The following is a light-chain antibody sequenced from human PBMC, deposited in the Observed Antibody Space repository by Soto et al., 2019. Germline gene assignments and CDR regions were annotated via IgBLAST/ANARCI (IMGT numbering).Light chain of an antibody. CDR1: SSDVGGYNY. CDR2: EVS. V-gene: IGLV2-14*01. Sequence: QSALTQPASVSGSPGQSITISCTGTSSDVGGYNYVSWYQQHPGKAPKLMIYEVSNRPSGVSNRFSGSKSGNTASLAISGLQAEDEADYYCSSYTGRSTPVKFGGGTKLTVL. CDR3: SSYTGRSTPVK. J-gene: IGLJ3*02.